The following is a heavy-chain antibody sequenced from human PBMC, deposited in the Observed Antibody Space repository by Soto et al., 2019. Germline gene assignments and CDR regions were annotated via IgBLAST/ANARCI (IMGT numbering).Heavy chain of an antibody. CDR3: AKSGERGQYYYYYGMDV. CDR1: GFTFSSYA. CDR2: ISGSGGST. V-gene: IGHV3-23*01. Sequence: GGSLRLSCAASGFTFSSYAMSWVRQAPGKGLEWVSAISGSGGSTYYADSVKGRFTISRDNSKNTLYLQMNSLRAEDTAVYYCAKSGERGQYYYYYGMDVWGQGTTVTVSS. J-gene: IGHJ6*02. D-gene: IGHD1-1*01.